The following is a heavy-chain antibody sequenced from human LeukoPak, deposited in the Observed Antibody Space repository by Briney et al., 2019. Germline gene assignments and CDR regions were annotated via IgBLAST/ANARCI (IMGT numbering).Heavy chain of an antibody. CDR1: GFTVSSNY. CDR3: ARDGGSGYYYGMDV. V-gene: IGHV3-53*01. Sequence: GGSLRLSCAASGFTVSSNYMSWVRQAPGKGLEWVSVIYSGGSTYYADSVKGRFTISRDNSKNTLYLQMNSLRAEDTAVYYCARDGGSGYYYGMDVWGQGTTVTVSS. J-gene: IGHJ6*02. D-gene: IGHD3-16*01. CDR2: IYSGGST.